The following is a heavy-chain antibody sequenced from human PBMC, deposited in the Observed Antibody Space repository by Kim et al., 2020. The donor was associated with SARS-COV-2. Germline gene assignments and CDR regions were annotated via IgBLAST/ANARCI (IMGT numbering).Heavy chain of an antibody. CDR2: ISSSSSYI. V-gene: IGHV3-21*01. CDR3: AGRTLGYCSGGSCLPHYYYYGMDV. CDR1: GFTFSSYS. J-gene: IGHJ6*02. Sequence: GGSLRLSCAASGFTFSSYSMNWVRQAPGKGLEWVSSISSSSSYIYYADSVKGRFTISRDNAKNSLYLQMNSLRAEDTAVYYCAGRTLGYCSGGSCLPHYYYYGMDVWGQGTTVTVSS. D-gene: IGHD2-15*01.